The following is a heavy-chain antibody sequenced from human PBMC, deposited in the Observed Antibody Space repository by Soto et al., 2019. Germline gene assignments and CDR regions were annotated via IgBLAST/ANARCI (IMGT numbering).Heavy chain of an antibody. D-gene: IGHD5-12*01. CDR3: ARGIGYYFDY. CDR2: IDYNGST. J-gene: IGHJ4*02. CDR1: GGSISSSSYY. Sequence: QLQLQESGPGLVKTSETLSLTCTVSGGSISSSSYYWGWSRQPPGKVLEWIANIDYNGSTYYKPSLKRRGAMSVDTSKTQFSLKLSSVTAADSALYYCARGIGYYFDYWGQGTLVTVSS. V-gene: IGHV4-39*01.